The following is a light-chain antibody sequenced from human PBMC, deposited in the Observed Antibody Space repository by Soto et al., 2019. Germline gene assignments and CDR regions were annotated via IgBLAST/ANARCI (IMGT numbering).Light chain of an antibody. CDR1: QSLSGK. J-gene: IGKJ5*01. V-gene: IGKV3-15*01. Sequence: EIVMTQSPATLSVSPGERATLSCRASQSLSGKLAWFQQRPGQAPRLLFYDTSTRATGIPARFSGSGSGTEFTLTISSLQSEDFAVYYCQQYSTWLWTFGQGTRLEIK. CDR3: QQYSTWLWT. CDR2: DTS.